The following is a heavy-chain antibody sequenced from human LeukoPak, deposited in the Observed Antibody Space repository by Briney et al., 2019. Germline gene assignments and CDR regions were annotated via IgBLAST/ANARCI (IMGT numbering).Heavy chain of an antibody. Sequence: GGSLRLSCAASRFTFSSYSMNWVRQAPGKGLEWVANIKQDGSEKFYVDSVKGRFTISRDNAKNSLDLQINSLGAEDTAVYYCARGLDCRSTSCYLDNWGQGTLVTVSS. J-gene: IGHJ4*02. V-gene: IGHV3-7*01. D-gene: IGHD2-2*01. CDR1: RFTFSSYS. CDR2: IKQDGSEK. CDR3: ARGLDCRSTSCYLDN.